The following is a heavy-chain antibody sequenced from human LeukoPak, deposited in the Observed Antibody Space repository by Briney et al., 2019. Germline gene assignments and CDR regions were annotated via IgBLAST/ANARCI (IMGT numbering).Heavy chain of an antibody. CDR2: ISAYDGNT. V-gene: IGHV1-18*01. CDR3: ARTCPMMFCSSSFFDP. CDR1: GYTFSSFG. D-gene: IGHD2-2*01. Sequence: ASVTVSCKTSGYTFSSFGVTWVRQAPGQGLEWVGWISAYDGNTNYAPKFQGRVAMTTDTSTNTAYMELRSLRSDDTAIYYRARTCPMMFCSSSFFDPWGQGTLVTVSS. J-gene: IGHJ5*02.